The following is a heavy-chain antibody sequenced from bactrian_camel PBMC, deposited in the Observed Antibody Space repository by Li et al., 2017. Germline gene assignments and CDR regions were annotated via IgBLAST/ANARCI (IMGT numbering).Heavy chain of an antibody. CDR1: GYSVRRKC. J-gene: IGHJ6*01. CDR3: AAKLPFECYVDSSGTDFDN. CDR2: IDDDGST. D-gene: IGHD3*01. V-gene: IGHV3S53*01. Sequence: HVQLVESGGGSVQAGQSLTLSCAASGYSVRRKCLGWYRQATGKEREGIATIDDDGSTEYATSAQGRFTISKDNDKNTLYLQMTSLKHEDTAMYYCAAKLPFECYVDSSGTDFDNWGRGTQVTVS.